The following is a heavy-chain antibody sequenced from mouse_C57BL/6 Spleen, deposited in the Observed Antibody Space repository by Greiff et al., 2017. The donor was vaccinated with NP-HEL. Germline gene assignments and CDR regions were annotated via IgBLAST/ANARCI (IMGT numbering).Heavy chain of an antibody. CDR1: GYTFTSYG. CDR2: IYPRSGNT. Sequence: QVQLQQSGAELARPGASVKLSCKASGYTFTSYGISWVKQRTGQGLEWIGEIYPRSGNTYYNEKFKGKATLTADKSSSTAYMELRSLTSEDSAVYFCARNYYYGSSGYYFDYWGQGTTLTVSS. D-gene: IGHD1-1*01. V-gene: IGHV1-81*01. CDR3: ARNYYYGSSGYYFDY. J-gene: IGHJ2*01.